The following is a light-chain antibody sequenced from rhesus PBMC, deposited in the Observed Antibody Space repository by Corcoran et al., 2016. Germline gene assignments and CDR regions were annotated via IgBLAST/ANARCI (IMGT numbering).Light chain of an antibody. CDR2: AAS. V-gene: IGKV1-94*01. J-gene: IGKJ2*01. CDR3: QQDYNIPYS. CDR1: QGIKRE. Sequence: DIQMTQSPSSLSASVGDRVTVTCRASQGIKRELNWYQQKPGKAPTLLIYAASSLQTGVSSRFSGSGSGTDFTLTIISLRPEDVATYYCQQDYNIPYSFGQGTKVEIK.